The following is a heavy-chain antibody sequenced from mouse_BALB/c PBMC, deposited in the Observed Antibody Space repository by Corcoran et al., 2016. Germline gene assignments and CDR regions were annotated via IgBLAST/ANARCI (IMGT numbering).Heavy chain of an antibody. V-gene: IGHV14-3*02. CDR3: ARWDWYFDV. CDR1: GFNIKDTS. CDR2: IDPANGNT. Sequence: EDQLQPSGAELVKPGASVKLSCTASGFNIKDTSMHWVKQRPEQGLEWIGRIDPANGNTKYDTKFQGKSTITADTSSNTAYLQISSLTSEDTAVYYCARWDWYFDVWGAGTTVTVSS. J-gene: IGHJ1*01.